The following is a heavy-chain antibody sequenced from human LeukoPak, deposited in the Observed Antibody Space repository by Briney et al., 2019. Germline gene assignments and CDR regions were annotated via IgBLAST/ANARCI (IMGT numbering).Heavy chain of an antibody. Sequence: SETLSLTCTVSDYSISSGYYWGWIRQPPGKGLEWIGSIYHNGVTYSNASLRSRLSISVDTSKNQFSLRLSSVTAADTAVYYCARGAQYTSADYWGQGTLVTVSS. CDR1: DYSISSGYY. V-gene: IGHV4-38-2*02. J-gene: IGHJ4*02. D-gene: IGHD3-10*01. CDR3: ARGAQYTSADY. CDR2: IYHNGVT.